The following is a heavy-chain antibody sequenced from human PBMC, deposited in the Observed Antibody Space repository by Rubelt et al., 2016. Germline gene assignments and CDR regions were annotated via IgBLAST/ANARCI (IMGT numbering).Heavy chain of an antibody. Sequence: EVQLVESGGGLVQPGGSLTLSCSASGFTFSSCAMHWVRQAPAKGLEWLSYITSGSDIIHYADSVKGRLTISRDNAKKSLYLQMNSLRVEDTAVYYCASDRVGWGQGTLVTVSS. J-gene: IGHJ4*02. D-gene: IGHD2-2*01. CDR3: ASDRVG. CDR2: ITSGSDII. V-gene: IGHV3-48*04. CDR1: GFTFSSCA.